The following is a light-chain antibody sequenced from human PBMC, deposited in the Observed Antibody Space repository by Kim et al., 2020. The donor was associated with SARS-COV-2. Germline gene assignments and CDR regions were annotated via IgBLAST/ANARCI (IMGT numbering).Light chain of an antibody. Sequence: QSAPTQARSVSGSPGQSVTISCTGTSSDVGGYNYVSWYQQRPSKAPKLMIYDVSKRPSGIPDRFSGSKSVNTASLTISGLQAEDEADYYCSSYAGNYAHYVFGAGTKLTVL. CDR1: SSDVGGYNY. CDR2: DVS. V-gene: IGLV2-11*01. J-gene: IGLJ1*01. CDR3: SSYAGNYAHYV.